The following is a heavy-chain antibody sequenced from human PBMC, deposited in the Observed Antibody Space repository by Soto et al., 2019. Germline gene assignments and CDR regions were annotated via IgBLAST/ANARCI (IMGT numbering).Heavy chain of an antibody. D-gene: IGHD3-10*01. CDR2: IIPIFGTA. CDR3: ASLWFGELLPPWDYYYGMDV. V-gene: IGHV1-69*12. J-gene: IGHJ6*02. CDR1: GGTFSSYA. Sequence: QVRLVQSGAEVKKPGSSVKVSCKASGGTFSSYAISWVRQAPGQGLEWMGGIIPIFGTANYAQKFQGRVTITADESTSTAYMELSSLRSEDTAVYYCASLWFGELLPPWDYYYGMDVWGQGTTVTVSS.